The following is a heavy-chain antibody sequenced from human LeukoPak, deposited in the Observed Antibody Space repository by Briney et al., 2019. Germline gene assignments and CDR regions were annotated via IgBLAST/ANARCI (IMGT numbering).Heavy chain of an antibody. D-gene: IGHD6-13*01. CDR3: ARERIAAADYYFDY. CDR2: ISSSSSFI. J-gene: IGHJ4*02. Sequence: PGGSLRLSCAASRFTFSSYSLNWVSQAPGKGLEWVSSISSSSSFIYYADSVKGRFTISRDNAKNSLYLQMNSLRAEDTAVYYCARERIAAADYYFDYWGQGSLVTVSS. V-gene: IGHV3-21*01. CDR1: RFTFSSYS.